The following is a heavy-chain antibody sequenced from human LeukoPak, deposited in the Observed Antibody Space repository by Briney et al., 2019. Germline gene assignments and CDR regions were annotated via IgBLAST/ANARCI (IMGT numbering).Heavy chain of an antibody. CDR2: IYNSGST. CDR1: GGSISSYY. D-gene: IGHD6-13*01. CDR3: AITSIWLAFDI. Sequence: SETLSLTGTVSGGSISSYYWSWFRQPPGKGLEYIGCIYNSGSTNYNPSLKSRVSISVDTSKNQFSLKLTSVIAADTAVYYCAITSIWLAFDIWGQGTMVTVSS. J-gene: IGHJ3*02. V-gene: IGHV4-59*01.